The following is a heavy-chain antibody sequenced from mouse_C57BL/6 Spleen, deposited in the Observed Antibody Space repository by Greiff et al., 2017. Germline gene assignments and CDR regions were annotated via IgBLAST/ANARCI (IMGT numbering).Heavy chain of an antibody. V-gene: IGHV1-63*01. Sequence: VQLKESGAELVRPGTSVKMSCKASGYTFTNYWIGWAKQRPGHGLEWIGDIYPGGGYTNYNEKFKGKATLPADKSSSTAYMQFSSLTSEDSAIYYCARTYGSSYDYAMDYWGQGTSVTVSS. D-gene: IGHD1-1*01. CDR1: GYTFTNYW. CDR3: ARTYGSSYDYAMDY. J-gene: IGHJ4*01. CDR2: IYPGGGYT.